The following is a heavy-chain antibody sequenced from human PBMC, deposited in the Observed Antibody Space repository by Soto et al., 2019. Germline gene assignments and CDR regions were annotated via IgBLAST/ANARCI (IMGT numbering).Heavy chain of an antibody. V-gene: IGHV3-9*01. J-gene: IGHJ3*02. CDR1: GFIFEDYA. D-gene: IGHD3-10*01. Sequence: EVQVVESGGGLVQPGRSLRLSCAASGFIFEDYAMHWARQAPGKGLEWVSGISWNSGSIDYADSVTGRFTISRDNAKISLYLQMNNLRTEDTALYYCARGLSYGLGSYVLFDAFDTWGQGTRVTVSS. CDR3: ARGLSYGLGSYVLFDAFDT. CDR2: ISWNSGSI.